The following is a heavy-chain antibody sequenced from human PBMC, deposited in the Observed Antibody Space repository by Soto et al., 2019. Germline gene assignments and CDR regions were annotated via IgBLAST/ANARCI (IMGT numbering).Heavy chain of an antibody. CDR3: AKDISLRVWVYLVVEY. V-gene: IGHV3-9*01. J-gene: IGHJ4*02. Sequence: ESGGGWVQPGRSLRLSCAASGFTFDVYAMHWVRQAPGKGLEWVSGINYNSGSVGYADSVKGRFTISRDNAKNSLHLQMNSLRADDTAVYYCAKDISLRVWVYLVVEYWGQGTLVTVSP. CDR2: INYNSGSV. CDR1: GFTFDVYA. D-gene: IGHD6-13*01.